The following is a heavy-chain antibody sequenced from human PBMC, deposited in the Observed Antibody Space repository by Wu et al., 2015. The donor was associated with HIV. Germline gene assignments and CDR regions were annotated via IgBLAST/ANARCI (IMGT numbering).Heavy chain of an antibody. D-gene: IGHD5-12*01. V-gene: IGHV1-69*12. Sequence: QVRLVQSGAEVKKPGSSVKVSCKASGGSFSSYAVVWVRQAPGQGLEWMGGNIPIFDSTKYAQKFQGRLTIDADESTNTAYMELRSLTSDDTAVYYCVGPYTGYAYDTFDVWGQGTLVTVSS. CDR2: NIPIFDST. CDR3: VGPYTGYAYDTFDV. J-gene: IGHJ3*01. CDR1: GGSFSSYA.